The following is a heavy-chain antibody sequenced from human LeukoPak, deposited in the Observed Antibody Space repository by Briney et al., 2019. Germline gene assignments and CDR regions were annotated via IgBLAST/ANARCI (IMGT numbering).Heavy chain of an antibody. CDR3: ARDYDSSGFFAFDI. D-gene: IGHD3-22*01. J-gene: IGHJ3*02. Sequence: ASVKVSCKASGGTFSSYAISWVRQAPGQGLEWMGGIIPIFGTANYAQKFQGRVTITTDESTSTAYMELSSLRSEDTAVNYCARDYDSSGFFAFDIWGQGAMVTVSS. V-gene: IGHV1-69*05. CDR1: GGTFSSYA. CDR2: IIPIFGTA.